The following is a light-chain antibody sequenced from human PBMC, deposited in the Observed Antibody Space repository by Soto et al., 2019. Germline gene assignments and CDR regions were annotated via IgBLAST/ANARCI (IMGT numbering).Light chain of an antibody. CDR1: QSVSSK. V-gene: IGKV3-15*01. CDR3: QQYNNWFPWT. CDR2: GAS. Sequence: EIVMSKSPATLSVSPGERATLSCRASQSVSSKLAWYQQKPGQAPRLLIYGASSRATGIPARVSGSRSGTEFTLTISSRLSEDVGVYYCQQYNNWFPWTFGQGTKVDIK. J-gene: IGKJ1*01.